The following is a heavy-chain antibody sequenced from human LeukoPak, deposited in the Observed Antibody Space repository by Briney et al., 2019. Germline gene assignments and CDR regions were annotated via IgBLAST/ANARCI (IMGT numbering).Heavy chain of an antibody. CDR2: ISRDSSTM. Sequence: PGGSLRLSCEASGFTFSSYEMNWVRQAPGKGLEWVSYISRDSSTMDYSDSVKGRFTISRDNARNSLYLQLNSLTADDTAVYYCARELRGSGFDPWGQGTLVTVSA. D-gene: IGHD6-19*01. CDR1: GFTFSSYE. V-gene: IGHV3-48*03. CDR3: ARELRGSGFDP. J-gene: IGHJ5*02.